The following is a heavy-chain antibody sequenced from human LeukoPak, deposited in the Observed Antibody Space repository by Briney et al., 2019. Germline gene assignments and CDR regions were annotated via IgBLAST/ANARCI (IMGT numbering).Heavy chain of an antibody. CDR3: ARDYRGSGGFDY. CDR1: GGSISSYY. D-gene: IGHD3-10*01. Sequence: SETLSLTCTVSGGSISSYYWSWIRQPPGKGLEWIGYIYYSGSTNYNPSLKSRVTISVDTSKNQFSLKLSSVTAADTAVYYCARDYRGSGGFDYWGQGTLVTVSS. J-gene: IGHJ4*02. CDR2: IYYSGST. V-gene: IGHV4-59*01.